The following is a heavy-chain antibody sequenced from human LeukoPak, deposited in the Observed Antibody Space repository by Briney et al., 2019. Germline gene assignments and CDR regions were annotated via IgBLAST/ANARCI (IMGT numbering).Heavy chain of an antibody. Sequence: SETLSLTCTVSGGSISSSSYYWGWIRQPPGKGLEWIGSIYYSGSTYYNPSLKSRVTTSMDTSNNQFSLTLTSVTAADTAVYYCARHGSSLTGRYFDSWGQGTLVTVSS. CDR3: ARHGSSLTGRYFDS. J-gene: IGHJ4*02. CDR1: GGSISSSSYY. D-gene: IGHD3-10*01. CDR2: IYYSGST. V-gene: IGHV4-39*01.